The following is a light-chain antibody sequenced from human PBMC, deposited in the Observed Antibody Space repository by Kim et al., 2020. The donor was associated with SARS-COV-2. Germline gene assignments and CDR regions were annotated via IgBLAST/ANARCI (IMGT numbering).Light chain of an antibody. Sequence: NFMLTQPHSVSESPGKTVTISCTRSSGSIASNYVQWYQQRPGSAPTTVIYEDNQRPPGVPVRFSGSIDSSSNSASLTISGLKTEDEADYYCQSYDSSNQVFGGGTQLTVL. CDR3: QSYDSSNQV. V-gene: IGLV6-57*04. J-gene: IGLJ3*02. CDR2: EDN. CDR1: SGSIASNY.